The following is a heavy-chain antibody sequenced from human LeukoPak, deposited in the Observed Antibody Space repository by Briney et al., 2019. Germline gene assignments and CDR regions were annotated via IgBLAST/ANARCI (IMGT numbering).Heavy chain of an antibody. V-gene: IGHV4-39*01. D-gene: IGHD6-13*01. J-gene: IGHJ5*02. CDR3: ARVGAIAAAS. Sequence: SETLSLTCTVSGGSISSSSYYWGWIRQPPGKGLEWIGSIYYSGSTYYNPSLKSRVTISVDTSKNQFSLKLSSVTAADTAVYYCARVGAIAAASWGQGTLVTVSS. CDR1: GGSISSSSYY. CDR2: IYYSGST.